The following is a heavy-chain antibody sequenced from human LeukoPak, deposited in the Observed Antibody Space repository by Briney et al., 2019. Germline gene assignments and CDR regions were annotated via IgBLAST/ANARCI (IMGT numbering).Heavy chain of an antibody. J-gene: IGHJ4*02. CDR3: AKEVYSYGSGGFDY. Sequence: QAGGSLRLSCAASGFIFDDYAMHWVRQAPGKGLEWVSGISWNSGSIGYADSVKGRFTISRDNAKSSLYLQMNSLRAEDTALYYCAKEVYSYGSGGFDYWGQGTLVTVSS. CDR2: ISWNSGSI. V-gene: IGHV3-9*01. CDR1: GFIFDDYA. D-gene: IGHD5-18*01.